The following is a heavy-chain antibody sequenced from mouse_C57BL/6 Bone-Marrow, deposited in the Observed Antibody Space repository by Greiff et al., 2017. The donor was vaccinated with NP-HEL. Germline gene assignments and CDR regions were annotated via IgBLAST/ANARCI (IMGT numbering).Heavy chain of an antibody. D-gene: IGHD1-1*02. V-gene: IGHV10-1*01. Sequence: EVHLVESGGGLVQPKGSLKLSCAASGFSFNTYAMNWVRQAPGKGLEWVARIRSKSNNYATYYADSVKDRFTISRDDSESMLYLQMNNLKTEDTAMYYCVRHDGGSFAYWGQGTLVTVSA. CDR2: IRSKSNNYAT. CDR1: GFSFNTYA. CDR3: VRHDGGSFAY. J-gene: IGHJ3*01.